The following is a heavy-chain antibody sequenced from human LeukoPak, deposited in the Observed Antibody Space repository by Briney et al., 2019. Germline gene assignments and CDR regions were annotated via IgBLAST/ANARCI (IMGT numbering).Heavy chain of an antibody. V-gene: IGHV3-7*03. CDR1: GVTLSSYW. Sequence: GGSLRLCCAASGVTLSSYWISWDREAPGRGREWVANLKQDGSEKYYVDSVKGRFTISRDNAKNSLYLQMNSLRAEDTAVYYCARDLLYSTYYYGMDVWGKGTTVTVSS. D-gene: IGHD1-26*01. CDR3: ARDLLYSTYYYGMDV. CDR2: LKQDGSEK. J-gene: IGHJ6*04.